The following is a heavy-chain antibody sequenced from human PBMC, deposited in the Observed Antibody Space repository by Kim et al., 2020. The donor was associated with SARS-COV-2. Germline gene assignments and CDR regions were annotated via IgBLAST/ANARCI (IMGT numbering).Heavy chain of an antibody. J-gene: IGHJ4*02. CDR3: ARGPDHQLLWFGELPLDY. V-gene: IGHV4-59*09. D-gene: IGHD3-10*01. Sequence: KGRVTISVDTSKNQFSLKLSSVTAADTAVYYCARGPDHQLLWFGELPLDYWGQGTLVTVSS.